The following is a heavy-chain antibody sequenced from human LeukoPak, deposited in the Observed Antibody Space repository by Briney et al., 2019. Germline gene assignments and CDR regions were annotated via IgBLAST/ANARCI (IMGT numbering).Heavy chain of an antibody. D-gene: IGHD4-11*01. Sequence: ASVKVSCKASGYTFTSYGISWVRQAPGQGLEWMGWISAYNGNTNYAQKLQGRVTMTTDTSTSTAYMELRSLRSDDTAVYYCARGVTTNDYYYYMDVWGKGTTVTVSS. CDR3: ARGVTTNDYYYYMDV. V-gene: IGHV1-18*01. CDR2: ISAYNGNT. J-gene: IGHJ6*03. CDR1: GYTFTSYG.